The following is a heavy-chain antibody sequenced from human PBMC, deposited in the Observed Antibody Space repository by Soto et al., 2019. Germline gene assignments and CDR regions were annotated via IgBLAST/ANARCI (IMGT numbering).Heavy chain of an antibody. V-gene: IGHV1-69*09. J-gene: IGHJ4*02. CDR3: ATQACAATWCPTSQNLAH. Sequence: QVQLVQSGAEVKKPESSVKVSCKTSGGTFVRHVISWVRQAPGQGPEWMGKINPLSGISNYAQKFQDIVTFTADTDSSTAYMELSSLRSDDPAVYYCATQACAATWCPTSQNLAHCGQGTLVSVSS. CDR2: INPLSGIS. CDR1: GGTFVRHV. D-gene: IGHD2-8*02.